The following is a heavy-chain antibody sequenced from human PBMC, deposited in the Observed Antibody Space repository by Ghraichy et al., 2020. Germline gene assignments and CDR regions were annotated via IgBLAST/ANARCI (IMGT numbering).Heavy chain of an antibody. CDR3: AKDLVRDIVTAEDYYGMDV. V-gene: IGHV3-30*02. Sequence: GGSLRLSCAASGFTFSSYGMHWVRQAPGKGLEWVAFIRYDGSNKYYADSVKGRFTISRDNSKNTLYLQMNSLRAEDTAVYYCAKDLVRDIVTAEDYYGMDVWGQGTTVTVSS. D-gene: IGHD2-15*01. CDR2: IRYDGSNK. J-gene: IGHJ6*02. CDR1: GFTFSSYG.